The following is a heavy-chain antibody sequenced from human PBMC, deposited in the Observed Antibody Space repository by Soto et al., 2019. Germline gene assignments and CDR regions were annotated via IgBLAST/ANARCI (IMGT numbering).Heavy chain of an antibody. CDR1: GFTFSTAW. CDR3: TYLHYEH. D-gene: IGHD3-10*01. J-gene: IGHJ1*01. V-gene: IGHV3-15*01. Sequence: EVLVVESGGGLVEPGGSLRLSCATSGFTFSTAWMTWVRQAPGKGLEWVRYIKSRIDGGTADYAAPVKGRFTISRDDSKNTLYLQMNSLKSEDTAVYYCTYLHYEHWGQGTLVTVSS. CDR2: IKSRIDGGTA.